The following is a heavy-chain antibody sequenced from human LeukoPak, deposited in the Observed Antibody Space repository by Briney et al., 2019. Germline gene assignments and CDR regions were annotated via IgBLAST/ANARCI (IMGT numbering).Heavy chain of an antibody. CDR3: ARDVGVLDY. CDR2: INDDGSST. V-gene: IGHV3-74*01. CDR1: GFTFSSYW. Sequence: GGSLRLSCAASGFTFSSYWMHWVRQAPGKGLVWVSGINDDGSSTRYADSVKGRFTISRHNAKNTLYLQMNRLRAEDTAVYYCARDVGVLDYWGQGTLVTVSS. J-gene: IGHJ4*02. D-gene: IGHD3-10*01.